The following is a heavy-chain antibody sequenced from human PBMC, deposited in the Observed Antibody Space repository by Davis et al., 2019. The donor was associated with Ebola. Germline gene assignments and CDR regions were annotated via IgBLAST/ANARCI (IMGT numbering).Heavy chain of an antibody. D-gene: IGHD6-19*01. J-gene: IGHJ6*02. CDR1: DFSFTNYG. V-gene: IGHV4-34*01. CDR3: ARGGWASGMDV. CDR2: ISHHNGDT. Sequence: ESLKISCAASDFSFTNYGMHWVRQSPEKGLEWIGEISHHNGDTNYNPSLKSRVTISVDTSKNQFSLKLSSVIPEDTAVYYCARGGWASGMDVWGQGTTVTVSS.